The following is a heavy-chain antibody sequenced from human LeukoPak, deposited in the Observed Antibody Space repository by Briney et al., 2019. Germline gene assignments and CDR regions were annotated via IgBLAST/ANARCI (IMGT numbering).Heavy chain of an antibody. CDR1: GGSFSGYY. D-gene: IGHD4-23*01. CDR2: INHSGST. V-gene: IGHV4-34*01. CDR3: ARGGGNAFDY. Sequence: SETLSLTCAVYGGSFSGYYWSWIRQPPGKGLEWIGEINHSGSTNYNPSLKSRVTISVDTSKNQFSLKLSSVTAADTAVYYCARGGGNAFDYWGQGTLVTVSS. J-gene: IGHJ4*02.